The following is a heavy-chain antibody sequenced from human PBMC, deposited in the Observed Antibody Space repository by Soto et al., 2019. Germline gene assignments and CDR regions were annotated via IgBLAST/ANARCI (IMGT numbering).Heavy chain of an antibody. Sequence: GGSLRLSCAASGFTFSSYAMSWVRQAPGKGLDWVSTISGSGGSTYYADSVKGQFTISRDNSKNTLYLQMNSLRAEDAAVYYCAKVPSSVSYRYMDVWGKGTTVTVSS. CDR3: AKVPSSVSYRYMDV. V-gene: IGHV3-23*01. CDR2: ISGSGGST. J-gene: IGHJ6*03. CDR1: GFTFSSYA. D-gene: IGHD3-10*01.